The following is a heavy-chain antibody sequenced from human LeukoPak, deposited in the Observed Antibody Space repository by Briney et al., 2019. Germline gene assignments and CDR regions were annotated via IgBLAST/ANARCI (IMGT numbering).Heavy chain of an antibody. J-gene: IGHJ3*02. Sequence: SETLSLTCTVSGGSISSYYWSWIRQPPGKGLEWIGYIYYSGSTNYNPSLKSRVTISVDTSKNQFSLKLSSVTAADTAVYYCVRGPGIAVAGLLRGAFDIWGQGTMVTVSS. V-gene: IGHV4-59*01. CDR3: VRGPGIAVAGLLRGAFDI. D-gene: IGHD6-19*01. CDR2: IYYSGST. CDR1: GGSISSYY.